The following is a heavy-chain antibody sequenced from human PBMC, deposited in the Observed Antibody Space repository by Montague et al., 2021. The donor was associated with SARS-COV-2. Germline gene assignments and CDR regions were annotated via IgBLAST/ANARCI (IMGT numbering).Heavy chain of an antibody. J-gene: IGHJ4*02. Sequence: SETLSLTCTVSGGSISSSSYYWGWIRQPPGKGLEWIGGIYYIGSPYYNPSLKSRVTISVDTSKNQFSLKLSSVTAADTAVYYCARQNGNDSPRSVDDIHGVRKLWELWFGGSFDYWGQGTLVTVSS. CDR3: ARQNGNDSPRSVDDIHGVRKLWELWFGGSFDY. CDR2: IYYIGSP. CDR1: GGSISSSSYY. V-gene: IGHV4-39*01. D-gene: IGHD3-10*01.